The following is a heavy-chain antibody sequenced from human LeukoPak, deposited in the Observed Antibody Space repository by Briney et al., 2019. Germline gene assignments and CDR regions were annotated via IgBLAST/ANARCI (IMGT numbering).Heavy chain of an antibody. Sequence: GGSLRLSCAASGFTFSSYEMNWVRQAPGKGLEWVSYISSSIGTQYCADSVKGRFSISRDNARNSLSLQMNSLRAEDTAVYYCARQYCSGSSCTFDSWGQGTLVTVSS. J-gene: IGHJ4*02. CDR1: GFTFSSYE. CDR3: ARQYCSGSSCTFDS. V-gene: IGHV3-48*03. CDR2: ISSSIGTQ. D-gene: IGHD2-2*01.